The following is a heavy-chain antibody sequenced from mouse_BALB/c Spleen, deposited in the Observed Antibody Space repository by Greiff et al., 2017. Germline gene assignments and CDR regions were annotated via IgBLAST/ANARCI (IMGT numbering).Heavy chain of an antibody. D-gene: IGHD2-4*01. Sequence: VQLQQSGAELVRSGASVKLSCTASGFNIKDYYMHWVKQRPEQGLEWIGWIDPENGDTEYAPKFQGKATMTADTSSNTAYLQLSSLTSEDTAVYYCSMITTRDAMDYWGQGTSVTVSS. J-gene: IGHJ4*01. V-gene: IGHV14-4*02. CDR2: IDPENGDT. CDR3: SMITTRDAMDY. CDR1: GFNIKDYY.